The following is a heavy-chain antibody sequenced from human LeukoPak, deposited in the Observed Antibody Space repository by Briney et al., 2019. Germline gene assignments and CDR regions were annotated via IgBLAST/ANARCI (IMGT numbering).Heavy chain of an antibody. Sequence: SETLSLTCTVSGGSIGTYYWSWIRQSPGKGLEWIGYIYVTGSTRYNPYLQSRVTISVDTSKNQFSLKLSSVTAADTAVYYCARGGDGYNTWGQGTLVTVSS. CDR3: ARGGDGYNT. J-gene: IGHJ5*02. V-gene: IGHV4-59*12. CDR1: GGSIGTYY. D-gene: IGHD5-24*01. CDR2: IYVTGST.